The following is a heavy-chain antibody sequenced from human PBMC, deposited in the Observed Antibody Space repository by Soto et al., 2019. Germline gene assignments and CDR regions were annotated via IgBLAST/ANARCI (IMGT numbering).Heavy chain of an antibody. Sequence: SETLPLTCTVSGDSISTFYWGWMRQSPGKELEWIGYVYYTGSTNCNPSLKSRVTISVDRSKNQFSLKLTSANAADTAVYYCARGRTVRNYADDSSDYFYFFDYWGQGTQVTVSS. V-gene: IGHV4-59*01. CDR1: GDSISTFY. CDR3: ARGRTVRNYADDSSDYFYFFDY. D-gene: IGHD3-22*01. J-gene: IGHJ4*02. CDR2: VYYTGST.